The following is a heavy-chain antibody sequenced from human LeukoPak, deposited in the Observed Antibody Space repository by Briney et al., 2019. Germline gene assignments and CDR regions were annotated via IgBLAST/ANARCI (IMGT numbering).Heavy chain of an antibody. CDR1: GFTFGDYA. V-gene: IGHV3-49*04. J-gene: IGHJ4*02. D-gene: IGHD1-26*01. CDR2: IRSKAYGGTT. CDR3: TASGSYDY. Sequence: GGSLRLSCTASGFTFGDYAVSWVRQAPGKGLEWVGFIRSKAYGGTTEYAASVKGRFTISRDDSKSIAYLQMNSLKTEDTAVYYCTASGSYDYWGQGTLVTVSS.